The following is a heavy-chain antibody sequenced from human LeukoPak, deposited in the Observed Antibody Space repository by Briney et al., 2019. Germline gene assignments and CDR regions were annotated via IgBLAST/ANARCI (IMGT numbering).Heavy chain of an antibody. CDR1: GFTFSSSA. CDR3: ARDSREWSFDY. CDR2: IIVGSGNT. Sequence: SVKVSCKASGFTFSSSAVQWVRQARGQRLEWIGWIIVGSGNTNYAQKFQGRVTMTRDTSTSTVYMELSSLRSEDTAVYYCARDSREWSFDYWGQGTLVTVSS. J-gene: IGHJ4*02. D-gene: IGHD2-8*01. V-gene: IGHV1-58*01.